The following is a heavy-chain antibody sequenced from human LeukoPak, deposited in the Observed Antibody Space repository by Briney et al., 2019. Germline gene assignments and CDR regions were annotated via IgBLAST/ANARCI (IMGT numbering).Heavy chain of an antibody. Sequence: ASVKVSCKASGYTFTSYDINWVRQATGQGLEWMGWMNPNSGNTGYAQKFQGRVTMTRNTSISTAYMELSSLRSEDTAVYYCAICSGGSCYSPWFDPWGQGTLVTVSS. J-gene: IGHJ5*02. CDR1: GYTFTSYD. CDR3: AICSGGSCYSPWFDP. CDR2: MNPNSGNT. V-gene: IGHV1-8*01. D-gene: IGHD2-15*01.